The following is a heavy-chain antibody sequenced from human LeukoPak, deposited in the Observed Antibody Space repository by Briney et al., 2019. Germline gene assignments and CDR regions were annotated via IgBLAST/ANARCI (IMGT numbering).Heavy chain of an antibody. CDR2: IYYSGST. CDR1: GGSISTSDRY. Sequence: SETLSLTCTVSGGSISTSDRYWGWIRQPPGKGLEWIGSIYYSGSTYYNPSLKSRVTISVDTSKNQFSLKLSSVTAADTAVYYCARDCGGDCYFSFDWGQGTLVTVSS. V-gene: IGHV4-39*07. D-gene: IGHD2-21*02. CDR3: ARDCGGDCYFSFD. J-gene: IGHJ4*02.